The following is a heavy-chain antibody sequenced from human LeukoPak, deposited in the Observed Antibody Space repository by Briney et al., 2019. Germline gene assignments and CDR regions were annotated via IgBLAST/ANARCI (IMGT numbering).Heavy chain of an antibody. D-gene: IGHD6-13*01. CDR3: ASAQQLANSVDY. Sequence: SETLSLTCTVSGGSISSGGYYWIWMRQPPGKGLAWIGYIYHSGSTYYNPSLKSRVTISVDRSKNQFSLKLSSVTAADTAVYYCASAQQLANSVDYWGHGTLVTVSS. V-gene: IGHV4-30-2*01. J-gene: IGHJ4*01. CDR1: GGSISSGGYY. CDR2: IYHSGST.